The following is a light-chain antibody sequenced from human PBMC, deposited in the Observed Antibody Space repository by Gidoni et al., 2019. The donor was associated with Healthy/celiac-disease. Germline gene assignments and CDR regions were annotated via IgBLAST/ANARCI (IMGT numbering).Light chain of an antibody. CDR1: QSVSSY. Sequence: EIVLTQFPATLSLSPGERATLSCRASQSVSSYLAWYQQKPGQAPRLLIYDASNRATGIPARFSGSGSGTDFTLTISSLEPEDFAVYYCQQRSNWPHLTFGGGTKVEIK. CDR3: QQRSNWPHLT. J-gene: IGKJ4*01. CDR2: DAS. V-gene: IGKV3-11*01.